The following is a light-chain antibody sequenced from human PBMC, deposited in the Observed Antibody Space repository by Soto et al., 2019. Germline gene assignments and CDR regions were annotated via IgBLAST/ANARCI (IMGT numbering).Light chain of an antibody. CDR1: QSISSY. Sequence: DIQMTQSPSSLSASVGDRVTITCRASQSISSYLNWYQQKPGKAPKLLIYAAPSLQSGVPSRFSGSGSGTDFTLTISSLQPEDFETYYGQQSYSTFWTFGQGTKVEIK. CDR3: QQSYSTFWT. CDR2: AAP. J-gene: IGKJ1*01. V-gene: IGKV1-39*01.